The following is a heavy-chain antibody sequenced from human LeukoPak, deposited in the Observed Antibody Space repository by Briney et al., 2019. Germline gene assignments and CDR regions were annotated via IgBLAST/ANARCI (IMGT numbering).Heavy chain of an antibody. Sequence: PGGALRLSCAASGFTVTTNYMSWVRQAPGRGLEWVSVIYSGANASYADSVKGRFTISGDNSKNSLYLQMNSLRAEDTALYYCAKDTLGYCSGGSCPDYYGMDVWGQGTTVTVSS. D-gene: IGHD2-15*01. CDR1: GFTVTTNY. J-gene: IGHJ6*02. V-gene: IGHV3-53*05. CDR2: IYSGANA. CDR3: AKDTLGYCSGGSCPDYYGMDV.